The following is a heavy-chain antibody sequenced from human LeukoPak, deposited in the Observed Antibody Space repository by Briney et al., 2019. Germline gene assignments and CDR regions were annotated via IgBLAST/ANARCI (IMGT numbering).Heavy chain of an antibody. J-gene: IGHJ4*02. CDR1: GYTFTGYY. V-gene: IGHV1-2*02. Sequence: ASVKVSCKASGYTFTGYYMQWVRQAPGQGLEWMGWINPNSGGTNYAQKFQGRVTMTRDTSISTAYMELSRLRSDDTAVYYCARSDSDDYGDYFDYWGQGTLVTVSS. D-gene: IGHD4-17*01. CDR3: ARSDSDDYGDYFDY. CDR2: INPNSGGT.